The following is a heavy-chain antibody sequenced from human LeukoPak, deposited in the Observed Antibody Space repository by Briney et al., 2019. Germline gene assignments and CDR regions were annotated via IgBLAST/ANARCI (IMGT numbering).Heavy chain of an antibody. CDR3: ARDFGRYYFDY. Sequence: GGSLRLSCAASGFTFSSYSMNWVRQAPGKGLEWVSSISSRSGYIYYADSVKGRFTISRDNAKNSLYLQMNSLRAEDTAVYYCARDFGRYYFDYWGXGTLVTVSS. J-gene: IGHJ4*02. CDR1: GFTFSSYS. CDR2: ISSRSGYI. V-gene: IGHV3-21*01. D-gene: IGHD3-10*01.